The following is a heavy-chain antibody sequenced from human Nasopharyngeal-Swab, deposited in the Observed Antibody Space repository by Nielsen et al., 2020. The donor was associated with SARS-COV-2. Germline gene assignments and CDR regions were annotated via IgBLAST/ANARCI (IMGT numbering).Heavy chain of an antibody. D-gene: IGHD5-12*01. Sequence: IRQPPGTGLEWIGTVYYSGSTYYNPSHKRRVTVSVDTSKNQFSLTLASMTAADTAVYYCATSGDSDHDSGLDYWGQGTLVTVSS. CDR2: VYYSGST. CDR3: ATSGDSDHDSGLDY. V-gene: IGHV4-39*01. J-gene: IGHJ4*02.